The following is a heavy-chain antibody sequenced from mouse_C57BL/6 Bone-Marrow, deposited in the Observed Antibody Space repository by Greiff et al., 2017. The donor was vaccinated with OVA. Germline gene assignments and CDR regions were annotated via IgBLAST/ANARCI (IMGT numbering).Heavy chain of an antibody. D-gene: IGHD1-1*01. Sequence: EVKLMESEGGLVQPGSSMKLSCTASGFTFSDYYMAWVRQVPEKGLEWVANINYDGSSTYYLDSLKSRFIISRDNAKNILYLQMSSLKSEDTATYYCAREQVYYYGIYWYFDVWGTGTTVTVSS. CDR3: AREQVYYYGIYWYFDV. V-gene: IGHV5-16*01. J-gene: IGHJ1*03. CDR1: GFTFSDYY. CDR2: INYDGSST.